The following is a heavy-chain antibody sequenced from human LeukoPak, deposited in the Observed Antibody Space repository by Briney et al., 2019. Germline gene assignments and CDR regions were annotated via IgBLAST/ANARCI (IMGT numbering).Heavy chain of an antibody. CDR3: ARNVLLWFGTTHNWFDP. V-gene: IGHV4-59*08. CDR2: IYYSGST. Sequence: SETLSLTCTVSGGSISSYYWSWIRQPPGKGLEWIGYIYYSGSTNYNPSLKSRVTISVDTSKNQFSQKLSSVTAADTAVYYCARNVLLWFGTTHNWFDPWGQGTLVTVSS. J-gene: IGHJ5*02. D-gene: IGHD3-10*01. CDR1: GGSISSYY.